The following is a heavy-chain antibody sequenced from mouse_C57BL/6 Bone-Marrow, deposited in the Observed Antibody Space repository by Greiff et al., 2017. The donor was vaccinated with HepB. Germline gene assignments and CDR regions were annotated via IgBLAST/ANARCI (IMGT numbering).Heavy chain of an antibody. CDR3: AKNSPYYYGSSYPWYFDV. Sequence: VQLQQSGPGLVQPSQSLSITCTVSGFSLTSYGVHWVRQSPGKGLEWLGVIWRGGSTDYNAAFMSRLSITKDNSKSQVFFKMNSLQADDTAIYYCAKNSPYYYGSSYPWYFDVWGTGTTVTVSS. D-gene: IGHD1-1*01. J-gene: IGHJ1*03. V-gene: IGHV2-5*01. CDR2: IWRGGST. CDR1: GFSLTSYG.